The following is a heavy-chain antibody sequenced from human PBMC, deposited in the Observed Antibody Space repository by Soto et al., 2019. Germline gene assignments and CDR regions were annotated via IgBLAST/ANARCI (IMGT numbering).Heavy chain of an antibody. Sequence: PSETLSLTCNVSGDSIGRFYWSWIRQSAEKGLEWIGRVYSTGGTAYNPALKGRVTISLDRSNNHVSLEMNPVTAADTAVYFCARDLSGTGLDIWGRGTRVTVSS. CDR3: ARDLSGTGLDI. V-gene: IGHV4-4*07. CDR2: VYSTGGT. J-gene: IGHJ6*02. CDR1: GDSIGRFY. D-gene: IGHD1-26*01.